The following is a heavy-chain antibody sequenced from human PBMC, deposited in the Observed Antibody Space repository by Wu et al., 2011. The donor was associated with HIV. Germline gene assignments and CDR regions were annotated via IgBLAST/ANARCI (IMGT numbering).Heavy chain of an antibody. CDR3: ARDRPRYCSSTSCRGFYYYYYGMDV. V-gene: IGHV1-2*02. Sequence: QVQLVQSGAEVKKPGASVKVSCKASGYTFSGYYLHWVRQAPGQGLEWMGWIDPSSGGTNFVQKFQGRVALTRDTSISTVYMELSRVRSDDTAVYYCARDRPRYCSSTSCRGFYYYYYGMDVWGQGTTVTVSS. CDR1: GYTFSGYY. J-gene: IGHJ6*02. CDR2: IDPSSGGT. D-gene: IGHD2-2*01.